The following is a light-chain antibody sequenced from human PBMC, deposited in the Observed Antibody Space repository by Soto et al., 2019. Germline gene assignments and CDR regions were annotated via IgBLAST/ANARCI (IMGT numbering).Light chain of an antibody. CDR2: GDN. Sequence: QSVLTQPPSVSGAPGQRVTISCTGSSSNIGAGYDVHWYQQLPGTAPKLLIYGDNNRPSGVPDRFSGSKSGTSASLAITGLQAEDEADYYCQSYDISRSAWVFGGGTKLTVL. V-gene: IGLV1-40*01. CDR1: SSNIGAGYD. J-gene: IGLJ3*02. CDR3: QSYDISRSAWV.